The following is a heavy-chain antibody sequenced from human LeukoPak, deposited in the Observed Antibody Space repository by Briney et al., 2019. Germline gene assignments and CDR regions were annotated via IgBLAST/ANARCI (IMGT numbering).Heavy chain of an antibody. D-gene: IGHD3-22*01. CDR1: GYTFSSYG. CDR3: ARGGGYQDY. V-gene: IGHV1-18*01. J-gene: IGHJ4*02. CDR2: ISGYTSNT. Sequence: GASVKVSCKASGYTFSSYGISWVRQAPGQGLEWMGWISGYTSNTNYAQNLQGRITMTTDTSTRTAYMELRSLRSDDTAVYYCARGGGYQDYWGQGTLVTVSS.